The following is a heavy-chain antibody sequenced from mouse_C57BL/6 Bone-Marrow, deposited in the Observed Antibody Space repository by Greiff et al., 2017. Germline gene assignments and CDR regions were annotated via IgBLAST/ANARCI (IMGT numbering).Heavy chain of an antibody. CDR2: INPYNGGT. CDR3: AGLTYAMDY. Sequence: SGPVLVKPGASVKMSCKASGYTFTDYYMNWVKQSHGKSLEWIGVINPYNGGTSYNQKFKGKATLTVDKSSSTAYMELNSLTSEDSAVYYCAGLTYAMDYWGQGTSVTVSS. J-gene: IGHJ4*01. V-gene: IGHV1-19*01. CDR1: GYTFTDYY.